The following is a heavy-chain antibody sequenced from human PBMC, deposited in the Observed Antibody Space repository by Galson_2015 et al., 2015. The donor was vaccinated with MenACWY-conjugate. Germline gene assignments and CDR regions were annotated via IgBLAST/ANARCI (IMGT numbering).Heavy chain of an antibody. J-gene: IGHJ1*01. CDR2: ISSSGNTI. CDR3: ARGVYDSSGYYFP. CDR1: GFTFSSYE. D-gene: IGHD3-22*01. V-gene: IGHV3-48*03. Sequence: SLRLSCAASGFTFSSYEMNWVRQAPGKGLEWVSYISSSGNTIYYADSVKGRFTISRDNAKNPLYLQMNSLRAEDTAVYYCARGVYDSSGYYFPWGQGTLVTVSS.